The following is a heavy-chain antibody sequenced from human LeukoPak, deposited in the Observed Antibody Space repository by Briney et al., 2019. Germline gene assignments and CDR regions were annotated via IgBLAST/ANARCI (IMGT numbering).Heavy chain of an antibody. CDR3: TRVGYIDEGIDY. Sequence: PGGSLRLSCAASGFTFSNHWMTWVRQAPGKGLEWVANIKQGGSKKSYVDSVKGRFTISRDNAKNSLYLQMNSLRAEDTAIYYCTRVGYIDEGIDYWGQGTLVTVSS. J-gene: IGHJ4*02. D-gene: IGHD5-24*01. CDR1: GFTFSNHW. CDR2: IKQGGSKK. V-gene: IGHV3-7*04.